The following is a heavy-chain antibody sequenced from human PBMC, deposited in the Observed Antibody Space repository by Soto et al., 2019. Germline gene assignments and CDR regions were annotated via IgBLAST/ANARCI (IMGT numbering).Heavy chain of an antibody. CDR2: IYHSGST. V-gene: IGHV4-30-2*01. J-gene: IGHJ5*02. Sequence: SETLSLTCAVSGGYISSGGYSWSWIRQPPGKGLEWIGYIYHSGSTYYNPSLKSRVTISVDRPKNQFSLKLSSVTAADTAVYYCARVTDRWGQGTLVTVSS. CDR1: GGYISSGGYS. CDR3: ARVTDR.